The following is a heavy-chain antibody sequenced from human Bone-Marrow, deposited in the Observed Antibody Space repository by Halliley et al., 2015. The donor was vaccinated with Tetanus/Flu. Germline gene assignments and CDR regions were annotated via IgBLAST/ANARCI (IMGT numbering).Heavy chain of an antibody. CDR3: ARVGLGISALDY. D-gene: IGHD7-27*01. V-gene: IGHV4-59*01. Sequence: TLSLTCSVSGASIGSSYWGWIRQSPGEGLEWIGYIYYSGSTNYNPSLRSRVTILVDTSKSQVSLRLLPVTAADTAVYYCARVGLGISALDYWGQGILVTVSS. CDR2: IYYSGST. CDR1: GASIGSSY. J-gene: IGHJ4*02.